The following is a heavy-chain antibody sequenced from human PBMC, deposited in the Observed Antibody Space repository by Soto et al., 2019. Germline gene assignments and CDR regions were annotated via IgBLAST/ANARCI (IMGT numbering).Heavy chain of an antibody. V-gene: IGHV5-51*01. CDR2: IHPGDSDT. CDR3: ARTPGPGVAAGLEYYYFSGMDV. J-gene: IGHJ6*02. D-gene: IGHD2-15*01. Sequence: GESLKISCEASGYSFTSYWIGWVRQMPGKGLEWMGIIHPGDSDTKYSPSFQGQVTISVDKSITTAYLQWSSLKASDTAMYYCARTPGPGVAAGLEYYYFSGMDVWGQGTTVTVSS. CDR1: GYSFTSYW.